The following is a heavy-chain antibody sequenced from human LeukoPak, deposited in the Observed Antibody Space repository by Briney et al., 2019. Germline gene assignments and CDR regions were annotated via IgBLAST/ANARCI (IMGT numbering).Heavy chain of an antibody. J-gene: IGHJ6*02. Sequence: ASVKVSCKASGYTFTSYYMHWVRQAPGQGLEWMGIINPSGGSTSYAQKFQGRVTMTRDTSTSTVYMELSSLRSEDTAVYYCARATGYSSSWYPGPYYGMDVWGQGTTVTVSS. D-gene: IGHD6-13*01. V-gene: IGHV1-46*01. CDR1: GYTFTSYY. CDR3: ARATGYSSSWYPGPYYGMDV. CDR2: INPSGGST.